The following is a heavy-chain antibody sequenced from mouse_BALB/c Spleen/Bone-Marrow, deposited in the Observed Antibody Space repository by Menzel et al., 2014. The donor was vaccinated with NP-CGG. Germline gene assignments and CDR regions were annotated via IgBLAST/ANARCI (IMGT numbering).Heavy chain of an antibody. J-gene: IGHJ1*01. Sequence: EVQLQQSGAELVKPGASVKLSCTASGYNIKDTYVHWVKQRPEQGLVWIGRIDPANGNTKYDPKSQGKATITADTSSNTASLQLSSLTSEDTAVHYCAPKGKFHGSTCPYWDFYVWGAGTPITASS. CDR2: IDPANGNT. D-gene: IGHD1-1*01. CDR3: APKGKFHGSTCPYWDFYV. V-gene: IGHV14-3*02. CDR1: GYNIKDTY.